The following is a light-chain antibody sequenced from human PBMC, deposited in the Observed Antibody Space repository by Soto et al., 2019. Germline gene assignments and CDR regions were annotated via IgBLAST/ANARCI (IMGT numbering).Light chain of an antibody. J-gene: IGKJ1*01. CDR1: QSVRSY. CDR3: QQYEAVVT. CDR2: GAS. Sequence: EIVLTQSPDALSLSPGERATLSCRASQSVRSYFAWYQQKPGRALRLLIDGASTRATGIPDRFSGSGSGTDFTLTISRLEPEDVAVYYCQQYEAVVTFGQGTKVDIK. V-gene: IGKV3-20*01.